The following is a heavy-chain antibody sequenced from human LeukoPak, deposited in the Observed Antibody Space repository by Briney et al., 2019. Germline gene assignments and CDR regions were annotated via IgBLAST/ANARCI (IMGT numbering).Heavy chain of an antibody. CDR3: ARDLGGYDWGY. CDR1: GGPISSGGYY. J-gene: IGHJ4*02. V-gene: IGHV4-30-2*01. CDR2: IYHSGST. D-gene: IGHD5-12*01. Sequence: PSETLSLTCTVSGGPISSGGYYWSWIRQHPGKGLEWIGYIYHSGSTYYNPSFKSRVTISVDRSKNQFSLKLSSVTAADAAVYYCARDLGGYDWGYWGQGTLVTVSS.